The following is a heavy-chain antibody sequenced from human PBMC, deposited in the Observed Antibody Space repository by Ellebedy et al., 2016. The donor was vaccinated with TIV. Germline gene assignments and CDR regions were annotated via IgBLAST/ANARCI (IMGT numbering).Heavy chain of an antibody. D-gene: IGHD2-15*01. Sequence: GGSLRLXXAASGFTFSSYAMSWVRQAPGKGLEWVSAISGSGGSTYYADSVKGRFTISRDNSKNTLYLQMNSLRAEDPAVYYCARGGFGVVVAATYNSFNPWGQGTLVTVSS. CDR2: ISGSGGST. J-gene: IGHJ5*02. CDR1: GFTFSSYA. CDR3: ARGGFGVVVAATYNSFNP. V-gene: IGHV3-23*01.